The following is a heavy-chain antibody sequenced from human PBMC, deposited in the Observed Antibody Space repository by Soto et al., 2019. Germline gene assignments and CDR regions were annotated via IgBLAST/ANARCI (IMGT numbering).Heavy chain of an antibody. V-gene: IGHV4-4*02. CDR2: IYHSGST. CDR3: ARKRIAVAGKPFDY. D-gene: IGHD6-19*01. Sequence: PSETLSLTCAVSGGSISSSNWWSWVRQPPGKGLEWIGEIYHSGSTNYNPSLKSRVTISVDKSKNQFSLKLSSVTAADTAVYYCARKRIAVAGKPFDYWGQGTLVTVSS. J-gene: IGHJ4*02. CDR1: GGSISSSNW.